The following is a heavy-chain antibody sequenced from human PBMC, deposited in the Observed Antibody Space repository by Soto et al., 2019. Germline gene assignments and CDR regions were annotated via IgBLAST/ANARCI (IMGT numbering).Heavy chain of an antibody. D-gene: IGHD5-12*01. Sequence: SVKVSCTASGGTFSSYAISWVRHAPGQGLEWMGGIIPIFGTANYAQKFQGRVTITADESTSTAYMQLSSLRSQDTAVYYCARKYGDGYTYDAFDIWGQGTMVTVSS. CDR2: IIPIFGTA. CDR3: ARKYGDGYTYDAFDI. V-gene: IGHV1-69*13. J-gene: IGHJ3*02. CDR1: GGTFSSYA.